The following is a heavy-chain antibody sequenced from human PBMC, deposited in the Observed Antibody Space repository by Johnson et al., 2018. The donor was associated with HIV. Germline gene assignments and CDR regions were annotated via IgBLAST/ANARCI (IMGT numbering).Heavy chain of an antibody. V-gene: IGHV3-30*02. CDR3: AKAVAARPQGNDGAFDI. D-gene: IGHD6-6*01. J-gene: IGHJ3*02. CDR2: IRYDGSNK. Sequence: QVQLVESGGGVMQPGKSLRLSCEASGFTFRSYAMHWVRQAPGKGLEWVAVIRYDGSNKYYADSVKGRFTISRDNSKNTLYLQMNSLRAEDTAVYYCAKAVAARPQGNDGAFDIWGQGTMVTVSS. CDR1: GFTFRSYA.